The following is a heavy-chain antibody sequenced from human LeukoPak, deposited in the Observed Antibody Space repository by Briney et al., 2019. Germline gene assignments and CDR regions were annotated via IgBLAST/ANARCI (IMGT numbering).Heavy chain of an antibody. Sequence: GGSLRLSCAASGFTFSSYAMSWVRKAPGKGLEWVSSITSKSTYISYTDTLKGRFTISRDNAKHSLYLQMNSLRAEDTAVYYCARDGRRFPAELPHYDYWGQGTLVTVSS. CDR3: ARDGRRFPAELPHYDY. D-gene: IGHD5-24*01. CDR2: ITSKSTYI. J-gene: IGHJ4*02. CDR1: GFTFSSYA. V-gene: IGHV3-21*01.